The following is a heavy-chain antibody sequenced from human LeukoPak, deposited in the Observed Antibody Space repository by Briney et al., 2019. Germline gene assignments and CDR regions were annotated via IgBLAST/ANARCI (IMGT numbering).Heavy chain of an antibody. D-gene: IGHD3-10*01. J-gene: IGHJ3*02. V-gene: IGHV3-64*01. CDR3: ATVLLWFGELDSAFDR. CDR1: GLTFSSHA. CDR2: ISSLGGST. Sequence: GGSLRLSCAASGLTFSSHAMHWVRQAPEKGLEYVSGISSLGGSTYYANYVKGRFTISRDNSRNTLYLQMGSLRAEDMAVYYCATVLLWFGELDSAFDRWGQGTMVTVSS.